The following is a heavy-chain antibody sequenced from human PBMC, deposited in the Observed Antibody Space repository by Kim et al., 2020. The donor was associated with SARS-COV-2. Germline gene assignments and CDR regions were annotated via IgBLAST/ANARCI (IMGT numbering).Heavy chain of an antibody. CDR3: ARVIEGGSGSYYPFDY. CDR1: GGTFSSYA. V-gene: IGHV1-69*13. D-gene: IGHD3-10*01. Sequence: SVKVSCKASGGTFSSYAISWVRQAPGQGLEWMGGIIPIFGTANYAQKFQGRVTITADESTSTAYMELSSLRSEDTAVYYFARVIEGGSGSYYPFDYWGQGTLVTVSS. J-gene: IGHJ4*02. CDR2: IIPIFGTA.